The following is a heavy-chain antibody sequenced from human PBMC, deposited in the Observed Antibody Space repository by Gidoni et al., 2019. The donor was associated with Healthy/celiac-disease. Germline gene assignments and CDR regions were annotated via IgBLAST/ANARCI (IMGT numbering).Heavy chain of an antibody. CDR2: INPSGGST. Sequence: QVQLVQSGAAVKKPGASVKVSCKASGYTFTSYYMHWVRQAPGQGLEWMGIINPSGGSTSYAQKFQGRVTMTRDTSTSAVYMELSSLRSEDTAVYYCARGGVYDSSGYYWFDPWGQGTLVTVSS. CDR3: ARGGVYDSSGYYWFDP. D-gene: IGHD3-22*01. J-gene: IGHJ5*02. V-gene: IGHV1-46*03. CDR1: GYTFTSYY.